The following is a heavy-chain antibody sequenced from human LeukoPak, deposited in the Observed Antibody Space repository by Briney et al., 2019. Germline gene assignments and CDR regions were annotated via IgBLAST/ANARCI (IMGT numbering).Heavy chain of an antibody. D-gene: IGHD5-12*01. V-gene: IGHV3-64*01. Sequence: GGSLRLSCAGSGFTFRNYAMHWVRQAPVTGLQYVSAISTNGSRTFYANSVKGRFTISRDNAKDTVYLQMDSLRADDTAVYYWVRGSFFSGFERGFGYWGQGALVTVSS. CDR2: ISTNGSRT. CDR1: GFTFRNYA. CDR3: VRGSFFSGFERGFGY. J-gene: IGHJ4*01.